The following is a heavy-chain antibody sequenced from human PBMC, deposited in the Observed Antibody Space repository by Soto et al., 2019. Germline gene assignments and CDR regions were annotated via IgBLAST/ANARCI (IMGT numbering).Heavy chain of an antibody. Sequence: GGSLRLSCAASGFHFNRCDMTWVRQAPGKELEWVSGISGSGGSTYYADSVKGRFTISRDNSKNTLYLQMNSLRAEDTAVYYCAKDSTIFGVVIIITDAFDIWGQGTMVTVSS. CDR3: AKDSTIFGVVIIITDAFDI. V-gene: IGHV3-23*01. J-gene: IGHJ3*02. CDR2: ISGSGGST. CDR1: GFHFNRCD. D-gene: IGHD3-3*01.